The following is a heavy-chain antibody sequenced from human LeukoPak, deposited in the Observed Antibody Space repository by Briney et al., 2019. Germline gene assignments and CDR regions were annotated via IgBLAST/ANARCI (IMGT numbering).Heavy chain of an antibody. D-gene: IGHD6-13*01. Sequence: PGGSLRLSCAASGFTFSTYWMHWVRQAPGKGLEWVAVIWYDGSNKYYADSVKGRFTISRDNSKNTLYLQMNSLRAEDTAVYYCARDKIAAADYWGQGTLVTVSS. V-gene: IGHV3-33*08. CDR1: GFTFSTYW. CDR2: IWYDGSNK. J-gene: IGHJ4*02. CDR3: ARDKIAAADY.